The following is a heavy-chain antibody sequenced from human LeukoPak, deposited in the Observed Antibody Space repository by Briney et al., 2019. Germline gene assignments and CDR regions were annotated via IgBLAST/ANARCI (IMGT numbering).Heavy chain of an antibody. D-gene: IGHD6-19*01. CDR3: AKDPRNSSGWYGTYYFDY. Sequence: GGSLRLSCAASGFTFSSYGMHCVRQAPGKGLEWVAFIRYDGSNKYYADSVKGRFTISRDNSKNTLYLQMNSLRAEDTAVYYCAKDPRNSSGWYGTYYFDYWGQGTLVTVSS. CDR2: IRYDGSNK. V-gene: IGHV3-30*02. CDR1: GFTFSSYG. J-gene: IGHJ4*02.